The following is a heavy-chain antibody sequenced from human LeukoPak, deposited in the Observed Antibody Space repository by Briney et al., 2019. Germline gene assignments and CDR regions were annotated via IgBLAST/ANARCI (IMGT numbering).Heavy chain of an antibody. CDR3: ARGDYNWNQGYFDY. Sequence: ASVKVSCKTSGFTFSNYHITWVRQAPGQGLEWMGWISIPSGDTNYAQNVQGRVTMTTDTATSTAYMELTNLRSDDTAIYYCARGDYNWNQGYFDYWGRGTMVTVSS. J-gene: IGHJ4*02. V-gene: IGHV1-18*01. D-gene: IGHD1-20*01. CDR1: GFTFSNYH. CDR2: ISIPSGDT.